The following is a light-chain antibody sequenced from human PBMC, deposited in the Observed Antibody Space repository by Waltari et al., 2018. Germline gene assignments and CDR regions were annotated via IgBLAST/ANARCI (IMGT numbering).Light chain of an antibody. CDR3: SSHTRSSTRV. CDR1: RSYIGGYNS. J-gene: IGLJ3*02. CDR2: EVQ. V-gene: IGLV2-14*03. Sequence: QSALTQPASVSGSPGQSLTIPCTGSRSYIGGYNSPSWYQQHPGKAPKVILYEVQNRPSGVPDRFSGSKSGNTASLTISGLQDEDEADYYCSSHTRSSTRVFGGGT.